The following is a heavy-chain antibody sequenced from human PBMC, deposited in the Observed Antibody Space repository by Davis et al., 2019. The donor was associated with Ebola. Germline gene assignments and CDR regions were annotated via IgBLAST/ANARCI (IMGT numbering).Heavy chain of an antibody. D-gene: IGHD3-22*01. J-gene: IGHJ4*02. CDR2: FDPEDGET. CDR3: ATAYHYDSSGYYFDY. V-gene: IGHV1-24*01. Sequence: ASVKVSCKVSGYTLTELSMHWVQQAPGKGLEWMGGFDPEDGETIYAQKFQGRVTMTEDTSTDTAYMELSSLRSEDTAVYYCATAYHYDSSGYYFDYWGQGTLVTVSS. CDR1: GYTLTELS.